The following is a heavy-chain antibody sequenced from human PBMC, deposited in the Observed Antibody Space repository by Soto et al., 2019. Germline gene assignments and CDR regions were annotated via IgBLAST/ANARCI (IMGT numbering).Heavy chain of an antibody. CDR2: IKEDGSEK. V-gene: IGHV3-7*05. CDR1: GFTFGRHW. Sequence: EVQLVESGGGLVQPGGSLRLSCVVSGFTFGRHWMSWVRQAPGKGLEWVANIKEDGSEKNSVDSLKGRFTISRDNAQNSVYLQMSSLRAGDTAVYYCARVENSFGGMDVWGQGTTVIVS. D-gene: IGHD3-16*01. CDR3: ARVENSFGGMDV. J-gene: IGHJ6*02.